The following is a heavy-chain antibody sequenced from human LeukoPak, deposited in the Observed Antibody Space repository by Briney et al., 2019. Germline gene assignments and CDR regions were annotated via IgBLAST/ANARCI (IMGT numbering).Heavy chain of an antibody. J-gene: IGHJ5*02. Sequence: GASVKVSCKASGYTFTSYAMHWVRQAPGQRLEWTGWINAGNGNTKYSQKFQGRVTITRDTSASTAYMELSSLRSEDTAVYYCARGPKIVVVPAVNWFDPWGQGTLVTVSS. CDR1: GYTFTSYA. D-gene: IGHD2-2*01. V-gene: IGHV1-3*01. CDR3: ARGPKIVVVPAVNWFDP. CDR2: INAGNGNT.